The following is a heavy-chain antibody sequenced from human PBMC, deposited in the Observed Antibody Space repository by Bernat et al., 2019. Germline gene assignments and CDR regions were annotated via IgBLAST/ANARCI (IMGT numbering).Heavy chain of an antibody. J-gene: IGHJ5*02. CDR1: GFTFSNYG. Sequence: QVQLVESGGGVVQPGTSLRLSCAASGFTFSNYGMHWVRQAPGKGLEWVAIISYDGSDKHYADSMKGRFTISRENSKNTLYLQMNSLRAEDTAVYYCGGFNWFDPWGQGTLVTVSS. V-gene: IGHV3-30*03. D-gene: IGHD3-16*01. CDR3: GGFNWFDP. CDR2: ISYDGSDK.